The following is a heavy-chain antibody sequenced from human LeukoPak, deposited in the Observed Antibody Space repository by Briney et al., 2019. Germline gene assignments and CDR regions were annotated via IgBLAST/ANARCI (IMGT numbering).Heavy chain of an antibody. J-gene: IGHJ5*02. Sequence: SETLSLTCAVSGGSFSGYYWSWIRQPPGKGLEWIGGVNHSGNTNYKPSLKSRATISVDTSRIQFSLKLSSVTAADTAVYYCARALGSYSGYDYYWFDPWGQGTLVTVSS. CDR2: VNHSGNT. V-gene: IGHV4-34*01. D-gene: IGHD5-12*01. CDR1: GGSFSGYY. CDR3: ARALGSYSGYDYYWFDP.